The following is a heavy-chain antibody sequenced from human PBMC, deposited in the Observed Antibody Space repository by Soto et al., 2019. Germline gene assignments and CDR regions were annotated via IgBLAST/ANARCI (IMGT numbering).Heavy chain of an antibody. CDR1: GFIFGAYT. CDR3: ARGGYSGRSDGFDI. V-gene: IGHV3-30*14. CDR2: ISYDGNSE. J-gene: IGHJ3*02. D-gene: IGHD1-26*01. Sequence: MQLVESGGGVVQPGGSLRVSCEASGFIFGAYTMHWVRQAPGKGLEWVAVISYDGNSERYTDPVKGRFIVSRDNSKSTMYLEMNSLRAEDTAGDYCARGGYSGRSDGFDIWGQGTMVTVSS.